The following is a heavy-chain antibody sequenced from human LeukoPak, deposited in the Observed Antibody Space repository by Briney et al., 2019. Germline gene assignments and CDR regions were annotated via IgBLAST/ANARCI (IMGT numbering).Heavy chain of an antibody. V-gene: IGHV4-4*08. CDR2: IYTSGST. J-gene: IGHJ5*02. D-gene: IGHD6-6*01. CDR3: AREGQYSSWSWFDP. Sequence: GSLRLSCAASGFTFSSYAMSWVRQAPGKGLEWIGRIYTSGSTNYNPSLKSRVTISVDTSKNQFSLKLSSVTAADTAVYYCAREGQYSSWSWFDPWGQGTLVTVSS. CDR1: GFTFSSYA.